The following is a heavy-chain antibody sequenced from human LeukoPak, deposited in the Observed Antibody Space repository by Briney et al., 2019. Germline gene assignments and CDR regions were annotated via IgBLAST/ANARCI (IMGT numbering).Heavy chain of an antibody. CDR1: GGTFSSYA. J-gene: IGHJ5*02. D-gene: IGHD3-16*01. CDR2: IIPIFGTA. Sequence: SVQVSCKASGGTFSSYAISWVRQAPGQGLEWMGGIIPIFGTANYAQKFQGRVTITADESTSTAYMELSSLRSEDTAVYYCARDPARGISAPQGFDPWGQGTLVTVSS. CDR3: ARDPARGISAPQGFDP. V-gene: IGHV1-69*01.